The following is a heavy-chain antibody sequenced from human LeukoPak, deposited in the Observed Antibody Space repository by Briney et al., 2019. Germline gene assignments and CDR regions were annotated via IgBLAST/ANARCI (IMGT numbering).Heavy chain of an antibody. J-gene: IGHJ4*02. CDR2: IYHSGST. V-gene: IGHV4-38-2*02. D-gene: IGHD5-18*01. CDR3: ARVRGGYSYGSGFFDY. Sequence: SETLSLTCTVSGYSISSGYYWGRIRQPPGKGLEWIGSIYHSGSTYYNPSLKSRVTISVDTSKNQFSLKLSSVTAADTAVYYCARVRGGYSYGSGFFDYWGQGTLVTVSS. CDR1: GYSISSGYY.